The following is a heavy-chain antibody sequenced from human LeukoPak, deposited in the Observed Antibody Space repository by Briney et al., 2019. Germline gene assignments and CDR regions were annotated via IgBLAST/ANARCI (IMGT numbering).Heavy chain of an antibody. CDR3: ARHPGKVTNDWYFDL. J-gene: IGHJ2*01. CDR2: INPNSGGT. V-gene: IGHV1-2*02. Sequence: EASVKVSCKASGYTFTGYYMHWVRQAPGQGLEWMGWINPNSGGTNYAQKFQGRVTMTRDTSITTAYMELSRLSSDDMAVYYCARHPGKVTNDWYFDLWGRGTLVTVSS. D-gene: IGHD4-23*01. CDR1: GYTFTGYY.